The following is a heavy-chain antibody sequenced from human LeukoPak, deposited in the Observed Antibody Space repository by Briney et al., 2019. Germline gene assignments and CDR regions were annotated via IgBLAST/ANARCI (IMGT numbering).Heavy chain of an antibody. CDR3: ARGSNSNYVFDY. V-gene: IGHV3-48*03. J-gene: IGHJ4*02. CDR2: ISSSGSTI. Sequence: GGSLRLSCAASGVTFSSYEMNWVRQAPGKGLECVSYISSSGSTIYDADSVRGRFTISRDNAKDSLYLQMNSLRAEDTAVYYCARGSNSNYVFDYWGQGTLVTVSS. D-gene: IGHD4-11*01. CDR1: GVTFSSYE.